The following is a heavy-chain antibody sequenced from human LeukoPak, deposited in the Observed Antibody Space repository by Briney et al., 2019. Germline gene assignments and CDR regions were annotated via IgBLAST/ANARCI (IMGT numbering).Heavy chain of an antibody. D-gene: IGHD6-19*01. J-gene: IGHJ4*02. Sequence: GGSLRLSCAASGFTVSSNYMSWVSQAPGKGLEWVSIIHSGDNTYYADSVKGRFTISRDNSKNTLYLQMNSLRAEDTAVYYCAKSYRIAVAGTAAARGSFDYWGQGTLVTVSS. CDR3: AKSYRIAVAGTAAARGSFDY. CDR2: IHSGDNT. CDR1: GFTVSSNY. V-gene: IGHV3-66*01.